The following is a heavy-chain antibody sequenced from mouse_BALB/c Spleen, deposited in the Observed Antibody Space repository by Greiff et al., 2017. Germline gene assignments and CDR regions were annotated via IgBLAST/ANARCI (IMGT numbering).Heavy chain of an antibody. CDR3: ARVIYYGYDAWFAY. Sequence: EVKLMESGGGLVQPGGSLKLSCAASGFTFSSYGMSWVRQTPDKRLELVATINSNGGSTYYPDSVKGRFTISRDNAKNTLYLQMSSLKSEDTAMYYCARVIYYGYDAWFAYWGQGTLVTVSA. CDR2: INSNGGST. J-gene: IGHJ3*01. CDR1: GFTFSSYG. D-gene: IGHD2-2*01. V-gene: IGHV5-6-3*01.